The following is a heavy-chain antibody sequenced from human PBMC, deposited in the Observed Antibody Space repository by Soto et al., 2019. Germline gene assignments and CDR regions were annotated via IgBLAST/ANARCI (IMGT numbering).Heavy chain of an antibody. D-gene: IGHD1-26*01. V-gene: IGHV1-3*01. CDR3: ARNPRGAKPYYFDY. CDR1: GYTFTSNA. J-gene: IGHJ4*02. Sequence: GASVKVSCKASGYTFTSNAMHWVRQAPGQRLEWMGWINAGNGNTKYSQKFQGRVTITRDTSESTAYMELSSLRSEDTAVYYCARNPRGAKPYYFDYGGQGPLVTVSS. CDR2: INAGNGNT.